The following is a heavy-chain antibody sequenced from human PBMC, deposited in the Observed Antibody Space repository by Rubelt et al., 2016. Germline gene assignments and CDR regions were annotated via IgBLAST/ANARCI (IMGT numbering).Heavy chain of an antibody. J-gene: IGHJ5*02. Sequence: QVQLVQSGAEVKKPGASVKVSCKASGYTFTSYYMHWVRQAPGQGLEWMGIINPSCGSTSYAQKFQGRVTMTRDTSTSTVYMELSSLRSEDTAVYYCARSPRYDFEDNWFDPWGQGTLVTVSS. V-gene: IGHV1-46*01. D-gene: IGHD3-3*01. CDR1: GYTFTSYY. CDR2: INPSCGST. CDR3: ARSPRYDFEDNWFDP.